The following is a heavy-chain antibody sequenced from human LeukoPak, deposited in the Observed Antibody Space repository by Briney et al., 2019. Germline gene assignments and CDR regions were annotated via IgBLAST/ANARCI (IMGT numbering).Heavy chain of an antibody. Sequence: PGGSLRLSCAASGLTFSSYAMSWVRQAPGKGLEWVSAISGSGGSTYYADSVKGRFTISRDNSKNTLYLQMNSLRAEDTAVYYCARDGGYASFFDYWGQGTLVTVSS. CDR3: ARDGGYASFFDY. CDR1: GLTFSSYA. D-gene: IGHD5-12*01. J-gene: IGHJ4*02. CDR2: ISGSGGST. V-gene: IGHV3-23*01.